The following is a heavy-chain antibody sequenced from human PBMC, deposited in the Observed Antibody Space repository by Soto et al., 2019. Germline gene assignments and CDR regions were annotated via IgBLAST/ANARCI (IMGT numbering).Heavy chain of an antibody. Sequence: WASVKVSCKASGYTFTSYYMHWVRQAPGQGLEWMGIINPSGGSTSYAQKFQGRVTMTRDTSTSTVYMELSSLRSEDTAVYYCARDVGYDFWSGYSERVNWFEPWGQATLVIVSS. CDR2: INPSGGST. CDR3: ARDVGYDFWSGYSERVNWFEP. V-gene: IGHV1-46*01. D-gene: IGHD3-3*01. CDR1: GYTFTSYY. J-gene: IGHJ5*02.